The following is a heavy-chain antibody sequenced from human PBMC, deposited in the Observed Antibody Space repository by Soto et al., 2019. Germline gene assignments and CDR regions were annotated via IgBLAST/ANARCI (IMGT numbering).Heavy chain of an antibody. Sequence: GASVKVSCKASGYTFTSYYMHWVRQAPGQGLEWMGIINPSGGSTSYAQKFQGRVTMTRDTSTSTAYMELSSLRSEDTAVYYCARDRGIAAAGIEYFQHWGQGTLVTVSS. V-gene: IGHV1-46*01. D-gene: IGHD6-13*01. CDR1: GYTFTSYY. CDR2: INPSGGST. CDR3: ARDRGIAAAGIEYFQH. J-gene: IGHJ1*01.